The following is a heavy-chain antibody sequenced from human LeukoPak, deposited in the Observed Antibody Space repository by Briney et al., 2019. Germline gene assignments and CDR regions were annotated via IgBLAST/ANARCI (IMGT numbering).Heavy chain of an antibody. CDR3: ARGPTISETGYFDY. CDR2: INHRGDT. J-gene: IGHJ4*03. Sequence: SETLSLTCAVYGGSFSNYYWSWIRQSPGKGLDWIAEINHRGDTNYNPSVKSRVTISVDTSKNQFSLKITSLTAADTAVYYCARGPTISETGYFDYWGQGTLVTVSS. CDR1: GGSFSNYY. D-gene: IGHD1-1*01. V-gene: IGHV4-34*01.